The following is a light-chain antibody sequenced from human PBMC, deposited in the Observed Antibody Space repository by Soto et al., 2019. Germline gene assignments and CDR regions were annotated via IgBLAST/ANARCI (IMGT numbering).Light chain of an antibody. J-gene: IGKJ1*01. V-gene: IGKV1-6*01. Sequence: AIHMTQSPSSLSASVGDSIIITCRASQGIRTDLGWYQQKPGKAPELLISGASDLQSGVSSRFSGRGSGTEFTLTISSLQPADFATYYCLHDYNYPLTFGPGTKVEMK. CDR1: QGIRTD. CDR2: GAS. CDR3: LHDYNYPLT.